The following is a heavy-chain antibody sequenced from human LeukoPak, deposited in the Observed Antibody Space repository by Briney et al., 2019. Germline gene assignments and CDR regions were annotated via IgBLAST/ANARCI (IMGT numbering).Heavy chain of an antibody. CDR1: GFTFSSYA. V-gene: IGHV3-23*01. CDR2: ISGSGGST. D-gene: IGHD5-18*01. CDR3: AKGISYGYGEYYFDY. Sequence: GGSLRLSCAASGFTFSSYAMSWVRQAPGKGLEWVSAISGSGGSTYYADSVKGRFTISRDNSKNTLHLQMNSLRAEDTAVYYCAKGISYGYGEYYFDYWGQGTLVTVSS. J-gene: IGHJ4*02.